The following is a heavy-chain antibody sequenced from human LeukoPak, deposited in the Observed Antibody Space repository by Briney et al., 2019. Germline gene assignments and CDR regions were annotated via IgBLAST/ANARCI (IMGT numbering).Heavy chain of an antibody. V-gene: IGHV4-34*01. CDR3: ARATQRGYYDSSGYPRFDP. CDR2: ISHSGST. D-gene: IGHD3-22*01. Sequence: SETLSLTCAVYGGSFSGYYWSWIRQPPGKGLEWIGEISHSGSTNYNPSLKSRVTISVDTSKNQFSLKLSSVTAADTAVYYCARATQRGYYDSSGYPRFDPWGQGSLVTVSS. CDR1: GGSFSGYY. J-gene: IGHJ5*02.